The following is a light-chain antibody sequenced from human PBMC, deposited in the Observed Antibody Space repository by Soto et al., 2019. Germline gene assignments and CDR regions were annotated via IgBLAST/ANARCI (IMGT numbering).Light chain of an antibody. CDR2: AIS. CDR1: QSVNNN. J-gene: IGKJ1*01. Sequence: EIVMTQSPATLSVSPGGGGAVGCRASQSVNNNLAWYQQKPGQAPRLLIHAISTRATGIPARFSGSGSGTEFTLTISSLQSEDFALYYCQQYNDWRTFGQGTKVDIK. CDR3: QQYNDWRT. V-gene: IGKV3-15*01.